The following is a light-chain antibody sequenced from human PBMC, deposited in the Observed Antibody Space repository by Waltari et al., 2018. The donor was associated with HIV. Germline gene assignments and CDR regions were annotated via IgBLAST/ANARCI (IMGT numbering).Light chain of an antibody. J-gene: IGLJ1*01. Sequence: QSVLTQPRSVSGSLGQSVTITCTGTTSDLGGYDYVSWYQKHPDKAHKLIIYDITHRPAAFPDRFAAAKSSTTASLTISDLRAEDEAQYYCCSYRGSHTYYVFGTGTMVTV. V-gene: IGLV2-11*01. CDR2: DIT. CDR1: TSDLGGYDY. CDR3: CSYRGSHTYYV.